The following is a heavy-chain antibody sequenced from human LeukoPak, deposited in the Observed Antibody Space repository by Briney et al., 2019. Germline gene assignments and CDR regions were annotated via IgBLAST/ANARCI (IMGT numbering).Heavy chain of an antibody. Sequence: SETLSLTCTVSGGSISSYYWSWIRQPPGERMEWIGYIYYTGSTNYNPSLKSRVTISVDTSKNQFSLKLSSVTAADTAVYYCAREARYYDSSGYYLYNFDYWGQGTLVTVSS. V-gene: IGHV4-59*01. D-gene: IGHD3-22*01. CDR1: GGSISSYY. CDR2: IYYTGST. J-gene: IGHJ4*02. CDR3: AREARYYDSSGYYLYNFDY.